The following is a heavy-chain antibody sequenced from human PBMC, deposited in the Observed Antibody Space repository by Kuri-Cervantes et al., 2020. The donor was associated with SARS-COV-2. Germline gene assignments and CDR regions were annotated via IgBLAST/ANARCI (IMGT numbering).Heavy chain of an antibody. CDR1: GGSISSYY. V-gene: IGHV4-59*12. J-gene: IGHJ3*01. D-gene: IGHD7-27*01. CDR2: IYYSGST. CDR3: ARVTDWGWDVFDL. Sequence: GSLRLSCTVSGGSISSYYWSWIRQPPGKGLEWIGYIYYSGSTNYNPSLKSRVTISVDTSRNQFSLQLTSVTPEDTAVYYCARVTDWGWDVFDLWGRGTMVTVSS.